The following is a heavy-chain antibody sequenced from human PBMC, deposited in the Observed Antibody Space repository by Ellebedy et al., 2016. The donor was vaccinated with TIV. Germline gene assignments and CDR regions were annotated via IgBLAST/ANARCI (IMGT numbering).Heavy chain of an antibody. D-gene: IGHD7-27*01. CDR2: ILGSGRGI. Sequence: GESLKISCTASGINLSPFAMGWVRQTPGKGLEWVSGILGSGRGITYSDSVKGRFTISRDNSKNTVYLQMNSLRAEDTAIYYCAKDREQGGNWVFDYWGQGTLVTVSS. J-gene: IGHJ4*02. CDR3: AKDREQGGNWVFDY. V-gene: IGHV3-23*01. CDR1: GINLSPFA.